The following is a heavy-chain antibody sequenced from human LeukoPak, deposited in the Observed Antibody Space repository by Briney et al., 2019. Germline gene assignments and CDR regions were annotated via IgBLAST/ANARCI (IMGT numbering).Heavy chain of an antibody. CDR1: GGTFSSYA. D-gene: IGHD3-22*01. CDR3: ARLVYDSSGYYSYYYYGMDV. V-gene: IGHV1-69*01. Sequence: SVKVSCKASGGTFSSYAISWVRQAPGQGLEWMGGIIPIFGTANYAQKFQGRVTITADESTSTAYMELSSLRSEDTAVYYCARLVYDSSGYYSYYYYGMDVWGQGTTVTVSS. CDR2: IIPIFGTA. J-gene: IGHJ6*02.